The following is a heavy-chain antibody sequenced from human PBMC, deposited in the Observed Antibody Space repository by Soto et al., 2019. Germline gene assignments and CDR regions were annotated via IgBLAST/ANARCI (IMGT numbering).Heavy chain of an antibody. CDR3: ARSRYYDFWSGYYTSDANYYYYGMDV. CDR1: GGSFSGYD. J-gene: IGHJ6*02. CDR2: INHSGST. Sequence: TXETLSLSCAVYGGSFSGYDWSWIRQPPGKGLEWIGEINHSGSTNYNPSLKSRVTISVDTSKNQFSLKLSSVTAADTAVYYCARSRYYDFWSGYYTSDANYYYYGMDVWGQGTTVTVSS. D-gene: IGHD3-3*01. V-gene: IGHV4-34*01.